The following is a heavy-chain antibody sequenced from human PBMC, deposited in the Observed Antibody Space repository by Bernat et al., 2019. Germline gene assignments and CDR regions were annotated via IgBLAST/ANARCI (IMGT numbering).Heavy chain of an antibody. J-gene: IGHJ3*02. Sequence: EVQLVESGGGLVKPGGSLRLSCAASGFTFSNAWMNWVRQAPGKGLEWVGRIKSKTDGGTTDYAAPVKGRFTISRDDSKNTLYLQMNSLKTEDTAVYYCTTGLSDYPLFVAFDIWGQGTMVTVSS. V-gene: IGHV3-15*07. CDR1: GFTFSNAW. D-gene: IGHD4-17*01. CDR2: IKSKTDGGTT. CDR3: TTGLSDYPLFVAFDI.